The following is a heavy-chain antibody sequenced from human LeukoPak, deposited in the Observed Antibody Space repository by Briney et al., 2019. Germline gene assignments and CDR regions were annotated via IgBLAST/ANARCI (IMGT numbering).Heavy chain of an antibody. CDR2: INPKSGDA. CDR1: GSTFSDYH. V-gene: IGHV1-2*06. J-gene: IGHJ4*02. Sequence: ASVKVSCKASGSTFSDYHINWVRQASGQGPEWMGRINPKSGDAKYGQAFQGRVTMTRDTSISTAYMELNRLRFDDTAMYYCARGEYSNGYPYRLDSWGQGTLVTVSS. CDR3: ARGEYSNGYPYRLDS. D-gene: IGHD3-16*01.